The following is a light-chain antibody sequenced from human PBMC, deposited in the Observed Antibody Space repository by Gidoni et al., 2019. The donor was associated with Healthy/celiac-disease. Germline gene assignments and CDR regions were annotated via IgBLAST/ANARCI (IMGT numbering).Light chain of an antibody. V-gene: IGKV1-5*03. CDR2: KAS. J-gene: IGKJ4*01. Sequence: DIKMSKSPSTLSASVGDRVTITCRASQSISSWLAWYQQKPGKAPKLLIYKASSLESGVPSRFSGSGSGTEFTLTISSLQPDDFATYYCQQYNSYLLTFGGGTKVEIK. CDR1: QSISSW. CDR3: QQYNSYLLT.